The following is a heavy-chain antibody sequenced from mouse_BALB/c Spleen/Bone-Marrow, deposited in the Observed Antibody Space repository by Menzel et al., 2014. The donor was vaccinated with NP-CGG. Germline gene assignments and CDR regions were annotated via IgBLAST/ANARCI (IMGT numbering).Heavy chain of an antibody. CDR3: ARRDCGIRENYYAMDY. CDR2: IYPGDGDT. V-gene: IGHV1-87*01. CDR1: GYTFTSYW. D-gene: IGHD1-2*01. J-gene: IGHJ4*01. Sequence: QVQLKESGAELARPGASVKLSCKASGYTFTSYWMQWVKQRPGQGLEWIGAIYPGDGDTRYTQKFKGKATLTADKSSSTAYMQLSSLASEDSAVYYCARRDCGIRENYYAMDYWGQGTSVTVSS.